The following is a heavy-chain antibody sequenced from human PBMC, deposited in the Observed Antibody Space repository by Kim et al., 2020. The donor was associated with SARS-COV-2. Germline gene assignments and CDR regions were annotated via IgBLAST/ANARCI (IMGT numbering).Heavy chain of an antibody. CDR3: ARTLGLDV. D-gene: IGHD7-27*01. CDR1: GYTFTNNA. V-gene: IGHV1-3*01. Sequence: ASVKVSCKASGYTFTNNAIHWVRQAPGQGLEWMGWISPGSGHTQSSLKFQGRVTITTDTSARTAYMELSSLRSEDTAVYYCARTLGLDVWGKGTTVTVSS. CDR2: ISPGSGHT. J-gene: IGHJ6*03.